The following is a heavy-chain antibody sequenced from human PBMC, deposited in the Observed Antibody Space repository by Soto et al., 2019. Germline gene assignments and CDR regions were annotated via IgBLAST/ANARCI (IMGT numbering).Heavy chain of an antibody. J-gene: IGHJ3*02. D-gene: IGHD3-22*01. Sequence: PSETLSLTCAVYGGSFSGYYWSWIRQPPGKGLEWIGEINHSGSTNYNPSLKSRATISVDTSKNQFSLKLSSVTAADTAVYYCSTYYYDSSGHGDAFDIWGQGTMVTVSS. CDR1: GGSFSGYY. CDR3: STYYYDSSGHGDAFDI. V-gene: IGHV4-34*01. CDR2: INHSGST.